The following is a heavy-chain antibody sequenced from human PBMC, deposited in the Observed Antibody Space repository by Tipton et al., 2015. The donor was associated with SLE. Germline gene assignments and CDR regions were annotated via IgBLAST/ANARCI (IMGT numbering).Heavy chain of an antibody. CDR1: GYNFTTYW. J-gene: IGHJ3*02. CDR2: ICPADSDT. CDR3: ARRGHDVSTGSLDSFDI. Sequence: QLVQSGAEVKKPGESLKISCKASGYNFTTYWVAWVRQMPGKGLEWMGIICPADSDTRYSPPFQGQVSISADKSISTAYLQWTSLKAADTAIYYCARRGHDVSTGSLDSFDIWGQGTMVTVSS. V-gene: IGHV5-51*03. D-gene: IGHD3-9*01.